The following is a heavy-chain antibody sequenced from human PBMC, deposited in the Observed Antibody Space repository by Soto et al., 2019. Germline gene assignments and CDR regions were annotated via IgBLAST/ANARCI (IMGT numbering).Heavy chain of an antibody. Sequence: SGPTAGEPTQTLTLTCAFSGFSLSTSGVGVGWIRQPPGKALEWLALIYWDDDKRYSPSLKSRLTITKDTSKNQVVLTMTNMGPVDTATYYCARVDFWSGFPGVYWFDPWGQGTLVTVSS. CDR3: ARVDFWSGFPGVYWFDP. CDR1: GFSLSTSGVG. CDR2: IYWDDDK. V-gene: IGHV2-5*02. D-gene: IGHD3-3*01. J-gene: IGHJ5*02.